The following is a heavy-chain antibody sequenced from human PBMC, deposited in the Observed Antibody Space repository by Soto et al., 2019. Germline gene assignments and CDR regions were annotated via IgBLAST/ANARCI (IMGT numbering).Heavy chain of an antibody. V-gene: IGHV3-23*01. CDR1: GLTFSSHA. D-gene: IGHD3-16*01. CDR3: AKGGIGYFYFYYMDV. CDR2: ISGSGGST. Sequence: VQLLESGGGLVQPGGSLRLSCAASGLTFSSHAMSWVRQAPGKGLEWVAAISGSGGSTYNVDSVKGRFTISRDNSKYTLYLQMNSLRAEDTAVYYCAKGGIGYFYFYYMDVWGKGTTVTVSS. J-gene: IGHJ6*03.